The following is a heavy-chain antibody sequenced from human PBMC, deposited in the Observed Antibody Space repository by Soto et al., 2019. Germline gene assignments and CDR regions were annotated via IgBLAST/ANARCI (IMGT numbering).Heavy chain of an antibody. CDR3: AKSHRDYGVSSDY. D-gene: IGHD4-17*01. CDR2: ISSSSSTI. CDR1: GFTFSSYS. Sequence: GGSLRLSCAASGFTFSSYSMNWVRQAPGKGLEWVSYISSSSSTIYYADSVKGRFTISRDNAKNSLYLQMNSLRAEDTAVYYCAKSHRDYGVSSDYWGQGTLVTVSS. V-gene: IGHV3-48*01. J-gene: IGHJ4*02.